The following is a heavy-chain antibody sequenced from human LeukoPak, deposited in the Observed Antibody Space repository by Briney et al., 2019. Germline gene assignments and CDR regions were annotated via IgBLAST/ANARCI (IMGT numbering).Heavy chain of an antibody. CDR1: GFTFSSYS. Sequence: GGSLRLSCAASGFTFSSYSMNWVRQAPGKGLEWVSSISSSSSYIYYADSVKGRFTISRDNAKNSLYLQMNSLRAEDTAVYYCARTYYYDSSGYLGNDYWGQGTLVTVSS. D-gene: IGHD3-22*01. CDR2: ISSSSSYI. V-gene: IGHV3-21*01. CDR3: ARTYYYDSSGYLGNDY. J-gene: IGHJ4*02.